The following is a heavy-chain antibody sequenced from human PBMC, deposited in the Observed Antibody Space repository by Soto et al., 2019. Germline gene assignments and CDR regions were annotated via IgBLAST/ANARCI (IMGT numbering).Heavy chain of an antibody. V-gene: IGHV3-7*01. CDR1: GFTFSKYW. CDR2: IKSDRSEK. J-gene: IGHJ4*02. CDR3: ARYE. Sequence: EVQLVESGGGLVQPGGSLRLSCAASGFTFSKYWMTWVRQAPRKGLEWVASIKSDRSEKQYVDSVKGRFTISRDNAKNSLYLQRNTLRAEDTGVYYCARYEWGEGTLVIVSS. D-gene: IGHD3-3*01.